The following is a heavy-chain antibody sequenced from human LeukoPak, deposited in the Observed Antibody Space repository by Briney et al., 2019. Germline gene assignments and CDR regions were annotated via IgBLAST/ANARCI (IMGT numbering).Heavy chain of an antibody. Sequence: GGSLRLSCAASGFTFSSYSMNWVRQAPGKGLEWVSSISSSSSYIYYADSVKGRFTISRDNAKNSLYLQMNSLRAEDTAVYYCARATGSCYYPYCWFDPWGQGTLVTVSS. J-gene: IGHJ5*02. CDR2: ISSSSSYI. CDR1: GFTFSSYS. D-gene: IGHD2-15*01. CDR3: ARATGSCYYPYCWFDP. V-gene: IGHV3-21*01.